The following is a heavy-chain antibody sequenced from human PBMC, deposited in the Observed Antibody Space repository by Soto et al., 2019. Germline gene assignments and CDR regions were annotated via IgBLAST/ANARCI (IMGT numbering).Heavy chain of an antibody. CDR3: ATFGELFDGFDP. J-gene: IGHJ5*02. Sequence: SETLSLTCTVSGGSISSGGYYWSWIRQHPGKGLEWIGYIYYSGSTCYNPSLKSRVTISVDTSKNQFSLKLSSVTAADTAVYDFATFGELFDGFDPWGQGTLVTVSS. V-gene: IGHV4-31*03. D-gene: IGHD3-10*01. CDR1: GGSISSGGYY. CDR2: IYYSGST.